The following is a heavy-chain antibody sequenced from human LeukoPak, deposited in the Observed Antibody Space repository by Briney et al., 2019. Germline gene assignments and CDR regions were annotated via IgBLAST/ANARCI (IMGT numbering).Heavy chain of an antibody. D-gene: IGHD3-3*01. Sequence: SETLSLTCTVSGGSISSYYWNWIRQPAGKGLEWIGRIYTSGSTSYNPSLKSRVTISLDTSNNQFSLKVTSVTAADTAVYYCAREDEWQENDYWGQGTLVLVSS. J-gene: IGHJ4*02. CDR2: IYTSGST. V-gene: IGHV4-4*07. CDR1: GGSISSYY. CDR3: AREDEWQENDY.